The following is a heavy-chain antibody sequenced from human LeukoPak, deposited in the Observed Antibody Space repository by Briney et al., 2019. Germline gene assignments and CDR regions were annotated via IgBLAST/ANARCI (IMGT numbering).Heavy chain of an antibody. D-gene: IGHD3-22*01. CDR2: ITGSGSGA. CDR1: GFTFSSFA. CDR3: ARVPGYNSSGYFDY. V-gene: IGHV3-23*01. Sequence: GGSLRLSCAASGFTFSSFAINWVRQAPGKGLEWVSVITGSGSGADYADSVKGRFTISRDNSQNTVHLQMNSLRAEDTAVYYCARVPGYNSSGYFDYWGQGTLVTVSS. J-gene: IGHJ4*02.